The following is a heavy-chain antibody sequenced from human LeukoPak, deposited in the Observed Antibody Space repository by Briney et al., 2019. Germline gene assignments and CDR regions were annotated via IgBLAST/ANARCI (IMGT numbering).Heavy chain of an antibody. CDR2: IYYSGST. CDR1: GGSISSSSYY. D-gene: IGHD3-22*01. V-gene: IGHV4-39*07. J-gene: IGHJ4*02. CDR3: ARDHSGSYYDSSGNFDY. Sequence: PSETLSLTCTVSGGSISSSSYYWGWIRQPPGKGLEWIGSIYYSGSTYYNPSLKSRVTISVDTSKNQFSLKLSSVTAADTAVYYCARDHSGSYYDSSGNFDYWGQGTLVTVSS.